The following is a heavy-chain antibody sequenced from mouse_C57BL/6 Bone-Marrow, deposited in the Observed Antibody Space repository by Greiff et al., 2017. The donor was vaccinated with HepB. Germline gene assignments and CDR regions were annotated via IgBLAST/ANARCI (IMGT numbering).Heavy chain of an antibody. J-gene: IGHJ4*01. Sequence: EVKLMESGGGLVQPGGSLSLSCAASGFTFTDYYMSWVRQPPGKALEWLGFIRNKANGYTTEYSASVKGRFTISRDNSQSILYLQMNALRAEDSATYYCARYLHYYYAMDYWGQGTSVTVSS. CDR2: IRNKANGYTT. CDR1: GFTFTDYY. CDR3: ARYLHYYYAMDY. V-gene: IGHV7-3*01.